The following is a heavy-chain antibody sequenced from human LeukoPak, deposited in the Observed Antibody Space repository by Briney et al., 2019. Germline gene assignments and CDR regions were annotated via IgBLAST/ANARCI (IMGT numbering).Heavy chain of an antibody. CDR2: ISVSGDST. CDR3: ARRGGRNGWGDFDY. CDR1: GFSFNNYA. Sequence: GGSLRLSCTASGFSFNNYAMNWVRQAPGKGLEWVSTISVSGDSTFYADSVQGRFTISRDTSRNSLSLHMNSLRAEDTAVYFCARRGGRNGWGDFDYWGQGTLVTVSS. V-gene: IGHV3-23*01. J-gene: IGHJ4*02. D-gene: IGHD3-10*01.